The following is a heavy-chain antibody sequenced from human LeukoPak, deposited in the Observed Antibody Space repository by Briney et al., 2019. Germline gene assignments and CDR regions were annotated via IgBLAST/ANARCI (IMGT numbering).Heavy chain of an antibody. CDR3: AKGSSSSRPYYFDY. D-gene: IGHD6-6*01. CDR2: ITGSGDDT. J-gene: IGHJ4*02. CDR1: GFTFRNYA. V-gene: IGHV3-23*01. Sequence: GGSLRLSCTASGFTFRNYAMSWVRQAPGEGLEWISAITGSGDDTYYADSVKGRFTISRDNSKNTLYLQMNRLRVDDTAVYYCAKGSSSSRPYYFDYWGQGALVTVSS.